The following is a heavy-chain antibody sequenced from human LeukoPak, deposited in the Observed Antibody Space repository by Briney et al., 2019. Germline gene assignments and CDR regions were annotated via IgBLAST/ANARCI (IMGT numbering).Heavy chain of an antibody. D-gene: IGHD5-12*01. J-gene: IGHJ3*02. CDR1: EFTFTNYL. Sequence: PGGSLRLSCIASEFTFTNYLMSWVRQAPGKGLEWVAYINQHGSETFYVDSVKGRFTISRGNTQNSLYLQMNSLRPEDTALYYCVRDAGYSGYMINDIWGQGTMVTVSS. V-gene: IGHV3-7*01. CDR3: VRDAGYSGYMINDI. CDR2: INQHGSET.